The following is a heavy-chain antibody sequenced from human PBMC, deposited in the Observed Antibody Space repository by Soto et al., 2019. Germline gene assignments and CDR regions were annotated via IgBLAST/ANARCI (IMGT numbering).Heavy chain of an antibody. V-gene: IGHV3-21*01. CDR3: ARDGGHYDSSGYYSYYGLDV. Sequence: EVQLVESGGGLVKPGGSLRLSCAASGLTFRSYIMNWVRQAPGKGREWVSPISSDGNYIYYADSVKGRFTISRDNAKNSLYLQMNSLRAEDTAVYYCARDGGHYDSSGYYSYYGLDVWGQGTTVTVSS. D-gene: IGHD3-22*01. CDR2: ISSDGNYI. J-gene: IGHJ6*02. CDR1: GLTFRSYI.